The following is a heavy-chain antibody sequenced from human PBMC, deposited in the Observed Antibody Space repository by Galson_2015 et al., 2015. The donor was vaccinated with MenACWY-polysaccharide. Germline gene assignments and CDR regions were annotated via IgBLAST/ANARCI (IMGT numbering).Heavy chain of an antibody. CDR1: GLTFSSYV. D-gene: IGHD1-1*01. CDR2: ISYSGGTT. CDR3: ARILEPYITSYYYGMDV. Sequence: SLRLSCAASGLTFSSYVMDWVRQAPGKGLESIASISYSGGTTYYADSVKGRFTLSRDNSKNTLYLQMNSLRVEDTAVYFCARILEPYITSYYYGMDVWGQGTTVTVSS. J-gene: IGHJ6*02. V-gene: IGHV3-23*01.